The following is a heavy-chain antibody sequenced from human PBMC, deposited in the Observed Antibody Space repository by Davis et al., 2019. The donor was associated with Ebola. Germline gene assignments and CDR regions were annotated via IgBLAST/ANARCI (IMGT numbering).Heavy chain of an antibody. CDR2: ISSSSSTI. Sequence: GESLKISCAASGFTFSSYSMNWVRQAPGKGLEWVSYISSSSSTIYYADSVKGRFTISRDHAKNSLYLQMNSLRDEDTAVYYCARDGRDYYDSSGYYYFHAFDIWGQGTMVTVSS. D-gene: IGHD3-22*01. J-gene: IGHJ3*02. V-gene: IGHV3-48*02. CDR1: GFTFSSYS. CDR3: ARDGRDYYDSSGYYYFHAFDI.